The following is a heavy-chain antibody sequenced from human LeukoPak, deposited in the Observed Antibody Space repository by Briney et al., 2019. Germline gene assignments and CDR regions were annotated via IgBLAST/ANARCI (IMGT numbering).Heavy chain of an antibody. Sequence: GGSLRLSCAASGFTFSSYSMNWVRQAPGKGLEWVSAISGSGGSTYYADSVKGRFTISRDNSKNTLYLQMNSLRAEDTAVYYCAKLSGYYAKYYFDYWGQGTLVTVSS. CDR3: AKLSGYYAKYYFDY. D-gene: IGHD3-22*01. J-gene: IGHJ4*02. CDR2: ISGSGGST. V-gene: IGHV3-23*01. CDR1: GFTFSSYS.